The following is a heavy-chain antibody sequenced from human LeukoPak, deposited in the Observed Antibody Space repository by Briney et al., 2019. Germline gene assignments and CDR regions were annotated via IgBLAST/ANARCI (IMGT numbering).Heavy chain of an antibody. CDR3: ARDGWYGSGSYYLSWFDP. V-gene: IGHV1-46*01. CDR1: GYTFTSYY. J-gene: IGHJ5*02. Sequence: ASVKVSCKASGYTFTSYYMHWVRQAPGQGLEWMGIINPSGGSTSYAQKFQGRVTMTRDTSTSTVYMELGSLRSEDTAVYYCARDGWYGSGSYYLSWFDPWGQGTLVTVSS. CDR2: INPSGGST. D-gene: IGHD3-10*01.